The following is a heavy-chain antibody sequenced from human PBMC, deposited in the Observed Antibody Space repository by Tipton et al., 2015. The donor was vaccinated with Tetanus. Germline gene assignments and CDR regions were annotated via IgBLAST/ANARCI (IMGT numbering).Heavy chain of an antibody. J-gene: IGHJ4*02. CDR3: AKDQLWLLGGNH. CDR2: ISSSGLPP. CDR1: GFTFRSYA. Sequence: AVSGFTFRSYAMSWYRQAPGKGLEWVAAISSSGLPPYYADSIKGRLTIARDNSNNTLYLQLSSLRVDDTAMYYCAKDQLWLLGGNHWGRGTLVAVSS. D-gene: IGHD5-18*01. V-gene: IGHV3-23*01.